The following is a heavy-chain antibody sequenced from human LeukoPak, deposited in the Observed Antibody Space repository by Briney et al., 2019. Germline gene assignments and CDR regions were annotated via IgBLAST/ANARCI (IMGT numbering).Heavy chain of an antibody. CDR3: ARDSSMIRSYYYGMDV. CDR2: IYYSGST. D-gene: IGHD3-22*01. J-gene: IGHJ6*02. V-gene: IGHV4-59*01. Sequence: SETLSLTCTVSGGSISSYYWSWIRQPPGKGLEWIGYIYYSGSTNYNPSLKSRVTISVDTSKNQFSLKLCSVTAADTAVYYCARDSSMIRSYYYGMDVWGQGTTVTVSS. CDR1: GGSISSYY.